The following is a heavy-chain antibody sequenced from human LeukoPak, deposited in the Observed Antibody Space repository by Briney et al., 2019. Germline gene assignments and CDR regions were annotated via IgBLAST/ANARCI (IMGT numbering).Heavy chain of an antibody. CDR3: ARRSGRIAVAGTVDY. CDR1: GGSISSSSYY. J-gene: IGHJ4*02. V-gene: IGHV4-39*07. D-gene: IGHD6-19*01. Sequence: PSETLSLTCTVSGGSISSSSYYWGWIRQPPGKGLEWIGSIYYSGSTYYNPSLKSRVTISVDTSKNQFSLKLSSVTAADTAVYYCARRSGRIAVAGTVDYWGQGTLVTVSS. CDR2: IYYSGST.